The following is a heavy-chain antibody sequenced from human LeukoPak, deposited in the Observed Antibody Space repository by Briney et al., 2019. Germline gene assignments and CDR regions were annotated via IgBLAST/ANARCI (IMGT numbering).Heavy chain of an antibody. CDR1: GFTFSSYA. V-gene: IGHV4-39*07. D-gene: IGHD1-20*01. J-gene: IGHJ4*02. CDR3: AGVYGITGLLLQGPFDY. Sequence: GSLRLSCAASGFTFSSYAMSWVRQAPGKGLEWIGSIYYSGSTYYNPSLKSRVTISVDTSKNQFSLKLSSVTAADTAVYYCAGVYGITGLLLQGPFDYWGQGTLVTVSS. CDR2: IYYSGST.